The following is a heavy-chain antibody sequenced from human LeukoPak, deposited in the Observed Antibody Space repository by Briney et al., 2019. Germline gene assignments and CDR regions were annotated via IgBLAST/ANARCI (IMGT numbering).Heavy chain of an antibody. J-gene: IGHJ4*02. D-gene: IGHD4-17*01. V-gene: IGHV3-23*01. Sequence: PGGSLRLSCAASGFTFSSYAMSWVRQAPGKGLEWVSAISGSGGSTYYADSVKGQFTISRDNSKNTLYLQMNSLRAEDTAVYYCAMTTVIPGYFDYWGQGTLVTVSS. CDR1: GFTFSSYA. CDR3: AMTTVIPGYFDY. CDR2: ISGSGGST.